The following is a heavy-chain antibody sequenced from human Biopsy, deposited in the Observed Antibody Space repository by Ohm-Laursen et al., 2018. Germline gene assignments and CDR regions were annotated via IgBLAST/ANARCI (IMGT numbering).Heavy chain of an antibody. CDR1: NVSFSSFY. V-gene: IGHV4-34*09. J-gene: IGHJ5*02. D-gene: IGHD3-22*01. Sequence: TLSLTWAVYNVSFSSFYWSWIRQRPGKGLEWIGYIFNSANTYYNPSLKNLITISGDTSKNQFSLKLNSVTAADTAVYYCARGDYFDSNGYFWFDPWGQGTLVTVSS. CDR3: ARGDYFDSNGYFWFDP. CDR2: IFNSANT.